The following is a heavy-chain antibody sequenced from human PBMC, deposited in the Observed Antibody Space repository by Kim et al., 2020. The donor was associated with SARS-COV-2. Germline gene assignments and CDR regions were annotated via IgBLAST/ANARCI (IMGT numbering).Heavy chain of an antibody. Sequence: GGSLRLSCAASGFTFDDYAMHWVRQAPGKGLEWVSLISGDGGRTYYADSVKGRFTISRDNSKNSLYLQMNSLRTEDTALYYCAKPGSGSYYTRYDMDVWGQGTTVTVSS. V-gene: IGHV3-43*02. CDR2: ISGDGGRT. CDR1: GFTFDDYA. J-gene: IGHJ6*02. D-gene: IGHD3-10*01. CDR3: AKPGSGSYYTRYDMDV.